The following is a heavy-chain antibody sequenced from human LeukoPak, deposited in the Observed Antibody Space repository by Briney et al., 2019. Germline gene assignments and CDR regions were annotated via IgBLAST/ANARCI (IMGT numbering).Heavy chain of an antibody. CDR2: INHSGST. CDR3: ARGGPVVVVVAATRRGYYGMDV. V-gene: IGHV4-34*01. Sequence: PSETLSLTCAVYGGSFSGYYWSWIRQPPGKGLEWIGEINHSGSTNYNPSLKSRVTISVDTSKNQFSLKLSSVTAADTAVYYCARGGPVVVVVAATRRGYYGMDVWGQGTTVTVSS. CDR1: GGSFSGYY. J-gene: IGHJ6*02. D-gene: IGHD2-15*01.